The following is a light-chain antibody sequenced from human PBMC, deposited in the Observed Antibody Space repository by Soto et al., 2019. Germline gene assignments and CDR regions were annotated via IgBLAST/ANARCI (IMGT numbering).Light chain of an antibody. V-gene: IGLV2-14*01. Sequence: QSALTQPASVSGSPGQSITISCTGTSSDVGGYKYVSWYQQHPGKAPKLMIYEVSNRPSGVSNRFSGSKSGNTASLTISGLQAEDEADYYCSSYTSSSTPYVFGTATKLTAL. CDR3: SSYTSSSTPYV. CDR2: EVS. J-gene: IGLJ1*01. CDR1: SSDVGGYKY.